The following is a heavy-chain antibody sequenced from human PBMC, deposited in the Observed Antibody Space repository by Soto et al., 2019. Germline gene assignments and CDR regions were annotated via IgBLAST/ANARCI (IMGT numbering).Heavy chain of an antibody. CDR3: AKDMKLGGMTTIHYFDS. D-gene: IGHD4-17*01. Sequence: PGGSLRLSCAASGFTFRNYGVNWVRQAPGKGLEWVSGISWNSETIDYAESVKGRFTISRDNAKSSLFLQMNSLRPDDTALYYCAKDMKLGGMTTIHYFDSWGQGTLVTVSS. CDR2: ISWNSETI. J-gene: IGHJ4*02. V-gene: IGHV3-9*01. CDR1: GFTFRNYG.